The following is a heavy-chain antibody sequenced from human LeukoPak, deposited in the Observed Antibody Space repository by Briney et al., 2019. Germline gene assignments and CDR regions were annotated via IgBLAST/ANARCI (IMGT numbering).Heavy chain of an antibody. J-gene: IGHJ4*02. CDR2: INPNSGGT. V-gene: IGHV1-2*04. D-gene: IGHD1-1*01. CDR3: ARAPQGTGTPYYFDY. Sequence: ASVKVSCKASGYTFTGYYMHWVRQAPGQGLEWMGWINPNSGGTNYAQKFQGWVTMTRDTSISTAYMELSRLRSDDTAVYYCARAPQGTGTPYYFDYWGQGTLVTVSS. CDR1: GYTFTGYY.